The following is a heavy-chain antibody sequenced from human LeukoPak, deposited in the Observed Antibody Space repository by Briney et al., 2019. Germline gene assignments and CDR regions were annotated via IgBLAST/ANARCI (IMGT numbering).Heavy chain of an antibody. CDR2: TSGSGDKT. J-gene: IGHJ4*02. CDR3: AKGGEATVTPHFDY. V-gene: IGHV3-23*01. Sequence: GGSLRLSCAASGFTFSSYAMNWVRQTPGKGLEWVSGTSGSGDKTHYADSVKGRLTISRDNSKNTLYLQMNSLRVEDTAIYYCAKGGEATVTPHFDYWGQGTLVTVSS. CDR1: GFTFSSYA. D-gene: IGHD4-11*01.